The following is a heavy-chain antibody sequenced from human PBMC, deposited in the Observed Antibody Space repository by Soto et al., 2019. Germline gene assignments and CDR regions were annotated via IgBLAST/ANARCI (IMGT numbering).Heavy chain of an antibody. CDR3: ARAKTYYYDSSGSDYFDY. CDR2: ISAYNGNT. CDR1: GYTFTSYG. J-gene: IGHJ4*02. V-gene: IGHV1-18*01. D-gene: IGHD3-22*01. Sequence: HVQLVQSGAEVKKPGASVKVSCKASGYTFTSYGISWVRQAPGQGLEWMGWISAYNGNTNYAQKLQSRVTMTTDTSTSTAYMELRSLRSYDTAVYYCARAKTYYYDSSGSDYFDYWGQGTLVTVSS.